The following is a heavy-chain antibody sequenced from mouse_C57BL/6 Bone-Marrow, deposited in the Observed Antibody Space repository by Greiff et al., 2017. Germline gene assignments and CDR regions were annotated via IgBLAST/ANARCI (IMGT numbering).Heavy chain of an antibody. D-gene: IGHD2-3*01. Sequence: EVKVVESGEGLVKPGGSLKLSCAASGFTFSSYAMSWVRQTPEKRLEWVAYISSGGDYIYYADTVKGRFTISRDNARNTLYLQMGSLKSEDTAMYYSTGEGLGDDGYWGFAYWGQGTLVTVSA. CDR2: ISSGGDYI. J-gene: IGHJ3*01. CDR3: TGEGLGDDGYWGFAY. V-gene: IGHV5-9-1*02. CDR1: GFTFSSYA.